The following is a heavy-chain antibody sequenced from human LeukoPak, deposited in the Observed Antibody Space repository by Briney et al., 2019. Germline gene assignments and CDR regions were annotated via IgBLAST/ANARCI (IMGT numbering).Heavy chain of an antibody. CDR1: GGSISSSSYY. V-gene: IGHV4-39*01. CDR2: IFHTGTT. J-gene: IGHJ4*02. Sequence: SETLSLTCTVSGGSISSSSYYWGWIRQPPGKGLEWIGRIFHTGTTGYKTSLKGRVTISVDTSKNQFSLKLSSVTAADTAVYYCARHVRWRGFDYWGQGTLVTVSS. D-gene: IGHD2-15*01. CDR3: ARHVRWRGFDY.